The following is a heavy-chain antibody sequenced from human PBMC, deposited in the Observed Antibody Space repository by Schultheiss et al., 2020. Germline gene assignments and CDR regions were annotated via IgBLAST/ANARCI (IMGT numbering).Heavy chain of an antibody. J-gene: IGHJ4*02. CDR2: ISHGEGT. D-gene: IGHD3-9*01. V-gene: IGHV4-39*02. CDR1: GGSISSGGYY. CDR3: ARGMDRSKTGY. Sequence: SQTLSLTCTVSGGSISSGGYYWSWIRQPPGKGLEWIGEISHGEGTHYNPSLMSRVTISLDTSKNHFSLRLNSVTAADTAVYYCARGMDRSKTGYWGQGTLVTVSS.